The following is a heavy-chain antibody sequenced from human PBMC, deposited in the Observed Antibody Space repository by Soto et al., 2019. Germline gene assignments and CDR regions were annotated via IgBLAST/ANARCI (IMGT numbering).Heavy chain of an antibody. V-gene: IGHV4-34*01. J-gene: IGHJ5*02. CDR2: INHSGST. CDR3: AWGVVVAASWSTFLTNNWFDP. D-gene: IGHD2-15*01. CDR1: GGSFSGYY. Sequence: SETLSLTCAVYGGSFSGYYWSWIRQPPGKGLEWIGEINHSGSTNYNPSLKSRVTISVDTSKNQFSLKLSSVTAADTAVYYCAWGVVVAASWSTFLTNNWFDPWGQGTLVTVSS.